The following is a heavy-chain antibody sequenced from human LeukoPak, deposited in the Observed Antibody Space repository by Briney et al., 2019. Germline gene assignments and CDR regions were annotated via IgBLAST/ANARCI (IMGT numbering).Heavy chain of an antibody. CDR3: TTPGNYYDSSGQYYYYYGMDV. CDR1: GFAFNRCW. V-gene: IGHV3-15*07. J-gene: IGHJ6*02. CDR2: IKSKTDGGTT. Sequence: GGSLRLSCVVSGFAFNRCWMNWVRQAPGKGLEWVGRIKSKTDGGTTDYAAPVKGRFTISRDDSKNTLYLQMNSLKTEDTAVYCCTTPGNYYDSSGQYYYYYGMDVWGQGTTVTVSS. D-gene: IGHD3-22*01.